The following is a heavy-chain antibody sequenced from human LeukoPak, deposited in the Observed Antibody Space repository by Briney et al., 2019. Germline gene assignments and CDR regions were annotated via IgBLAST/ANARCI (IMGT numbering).Heavy chain of an antibody. D-gene: IGHD7-27*01. CDR2: INPSGGST. Sequence: ASVKVSCKASGYTFTSYYMHWVRQAPGQGLEWMGIINPSGGSTSYAQKLQGRVTMTRDMSTSTVYMEMSSLRSDDTAVYYCAREEGNWGDAFDIWGQGTMVTVSS. CDR3: AREEGNWGDAFDI. J-gene: IGHJ3*02. V-gene: IGHV1-46*01. CDR1: GYTFTSYY.